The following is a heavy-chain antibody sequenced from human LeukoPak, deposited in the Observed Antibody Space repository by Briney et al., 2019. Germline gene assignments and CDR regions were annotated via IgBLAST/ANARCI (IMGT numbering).Heavy chain of an antibody. CDR3: AKGGSCYSYGGAFDY. CDR2: ISGSGGST. D-gene: IGHD5-18*01. Sequence: GGSLRLSCAASGFTFSSYAMSWVRQAPGKGLEWVSAISGSGGSTYYADSVKGRFTISRDNSKNTLYLQMNSLRAEDTAVYYCAKGGSCYSYGGAFDYWGQGTLVTVSS. V-gene: IGHV3-23*01. J-gene: IGHJ4*02. CDR1: GFTFSSYA.